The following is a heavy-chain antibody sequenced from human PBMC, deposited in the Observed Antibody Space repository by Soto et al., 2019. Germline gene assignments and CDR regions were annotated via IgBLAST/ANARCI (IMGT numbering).Heavy chain of an antibody. CDR2: IYYSGST. D-gene: IGHD4-17*01. CDR1: GGSISSSSYY. V-gene: IGHV4-39*01. Sequence: QLQLQESGPGLVKPSETLSLTCTVSGGSISSSSYYWGWIRQPPGKGLEWIGSIYYSGSTYYNPSLKSRVTISVDTSKNQFSLKLSSVTAADTAVYYCASGYGDSLPVWFDPWGQGTLVTVSS. J-gene: IGHJ5*02. CDR3: ASGYGDSLPVWFDP.